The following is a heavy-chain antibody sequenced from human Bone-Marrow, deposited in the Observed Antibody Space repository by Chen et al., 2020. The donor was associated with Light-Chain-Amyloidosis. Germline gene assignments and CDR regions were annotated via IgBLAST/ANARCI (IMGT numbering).Heavy chain of an antibody. CDR2: FSGSTVST. CDR3: TRKGGYFDF. V-gene: IGHV3-23*04. D-gene: IGHD3-10*01. Sequence: EVQLVESGGGLVQPGGSLGLSWAPSGSNFSSFGLSWVRQAPGKGLGWVSTFSGSTVSTYYAGAVKGRFIISRDNSKSTLYLQMNSLRAGDTAVYFCTRKGGYFDFWGQGSLVTVSS. CDR1: GSNFSSFG. J-gene: IGHJ4*02.